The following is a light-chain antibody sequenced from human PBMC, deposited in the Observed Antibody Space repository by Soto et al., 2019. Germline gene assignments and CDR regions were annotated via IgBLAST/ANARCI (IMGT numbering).Light chain of an antibody. CDR1: QAMNNY. CDR3: QRYNNWPLT. Sequence: DIQMTQSPLSLSASVGDRVTNTCRASQAMNNYLAWFQQKPGKVPKFVIYAASTLQSGVATRFGGSGSGTDFTLTISSLQSEDFAIYYCQRYNNWPLTFGGGTKVESK. J-gene: IGKJ4*01. CDR2: AAS. V-gene: IGKV1-27*01.